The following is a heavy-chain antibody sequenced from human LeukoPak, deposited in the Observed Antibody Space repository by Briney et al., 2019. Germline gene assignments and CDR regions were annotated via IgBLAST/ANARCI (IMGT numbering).Heavy chain of an antibody. D-gene: IGHD5-12*01. CDR2: ISGSGGST. CDR1: GFTFSSYA. Sequence: AGGALRLSCAASGFTFSSYAMSWVRQAPGKGLEWVSAISGSGGSTYYADSVKGRFTISRDNSKNTLYLQMNSLRAEDTAVYYCAKRLSQGGYAPTVDYWRQGTLSPSPQ. V-gene: IGHV3-23*01. CDR3: AKRLSQGGYAPTVDY. J-gene: IGHJ4*02.